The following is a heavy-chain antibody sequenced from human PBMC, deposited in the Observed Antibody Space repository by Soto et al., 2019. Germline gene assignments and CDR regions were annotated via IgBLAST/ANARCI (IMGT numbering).Heavy chain of an antibody. CDR2: ISYDGSIK. V-gene: IGHV3-30*18. CDR1: GFTFSTYG. Sequence: GGSLRLSCAASGFTFSTYGMQWVRQAPGKGLEWVAVISYDGSIKYFADSVKGRFTIARDNSKNTLYLQMNSLRVEDTAVYYCAKDKSEGYYYGMDVWGQGTTVTVSS. J-gene: IGHJ6*02. CDR3: AKDKSEGYYYGMDV.